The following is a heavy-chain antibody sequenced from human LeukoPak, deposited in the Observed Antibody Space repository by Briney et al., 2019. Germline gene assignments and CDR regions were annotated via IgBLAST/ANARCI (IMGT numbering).Heavy chain of an antibody. Sequence: GGSLRLSCAASGFTFSSYAMHWVRQAPGKGLEWVAVISYDGSNKYYADSVKGRFTISRDNSKNTLYLQMNSLRAEDTAVYYCAKPVRGSYYFDYWGQGTLVTVSS. D-gene: IGHD3-10*01. CDR3: AKPVRGSYYFDY. J-gene: IGHJ4*02. CDR1: GFTFSSYA. CDR2: ISYDGSNK. V-gene: IGHV3-30-3*02.